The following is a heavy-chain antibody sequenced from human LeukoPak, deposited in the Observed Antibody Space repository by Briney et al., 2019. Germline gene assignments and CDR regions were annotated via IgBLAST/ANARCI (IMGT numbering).Heavy chain of an antibody. D-gene: IGHD6-19*01. CDR1: GGSISSYY. CDR2: IYYSGST. J-gene: IGHJ3*02. CDR3: ARDSIAVAAHTDAFDI. Sequence: SETLSLTCTVSGGSISSYYWSWIRQPPAKGLEGIGQIYYSGSTNYNPSLKSRVTISVDTSKNQFSLKLSSVTAADTAVYYCARDSIAVAAHTDAFDIWGQGTMVTVSS. V-gene: IGHV4-59*01.